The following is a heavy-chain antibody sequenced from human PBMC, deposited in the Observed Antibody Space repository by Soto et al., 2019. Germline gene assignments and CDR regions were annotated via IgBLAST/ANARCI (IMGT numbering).Heavy chain of an antibody. J-gene: IGHJ4*02. CDR1: GFTFSSYG. Sequence: QVQLVESGGGVVQPGRSLRLSCAASGFTFSSYGMHWVRQAPGKGLEWVAVISYDGSNKYYADSVKGRFTISRENSKNTLYLQMNSLRAEDTAVYYCAKSITMVRGVIYYWGQGTLVTVSS. CDR2: ISYDGSNK. D-gene: IGHD3-10*01. CDR3: AKSITMVRGVIYY. V-gene: IGHV3-30*18.